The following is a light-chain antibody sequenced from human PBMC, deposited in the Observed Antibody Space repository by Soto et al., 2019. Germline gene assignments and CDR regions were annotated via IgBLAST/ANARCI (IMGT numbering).Light chain of an antibody. CDR2: GAS. CDR1: QSVSSSY. J-gene: IGKJ5*01. Sequence: DIVLTQSPGTLSLSPGERATLSCRASQSVSSSYLAWYQQKPGQAPRLLIYGASSRATGISDRFSGSGSGTDFTLTISRLEPEDFAVYYCQQYGSSPPTFGQGTRLEIK. V-gene: IGKV3-20*01. CDR3: QQYGSSPPT.